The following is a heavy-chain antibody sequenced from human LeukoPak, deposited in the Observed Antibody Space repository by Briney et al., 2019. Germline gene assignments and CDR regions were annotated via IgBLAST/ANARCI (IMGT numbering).Heavy chain of an antibody. V-gene: IGHV3-20*04. D-gene: IGHD6-6*01. CDR2: INWNGGSR. CDR3: AREGQSSSSAEENYYYYYMDV. Sequence: GGSLRLSCAASGFTFDDYGMSWVRHAPGKGLEWVSGINWNGGSRVYADSVKGRFTISRDNAKNSLYLQMNSLRAEDTALYYCAREGQSSSSAEENYYYYYMDVWGKGTTVTVSS. J-gene: IGHJ6*03. CDR1: GFTFDDYG.